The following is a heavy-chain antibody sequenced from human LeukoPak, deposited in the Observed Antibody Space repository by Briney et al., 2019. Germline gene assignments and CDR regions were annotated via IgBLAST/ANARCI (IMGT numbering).Heavy chain of an antibody. J-gene: IGHJ2*01. CDR1: GFTFSSYA. CDR3: AKSRGNWYFDL. D-gene: IGHD3-10*01. V-gene: IGHV3-23*01. CDR2: IRGSGGST. Sequence: GGSLRLSCAASGFTFSSYAMSWVRQAPGKGLEWVSAIRGSGGSTYYADSVKGRFTISRDNSKNTLYLQMNGLRAEDTAVYYCAKSRGNWYFDLWGRGTLVTVSS.